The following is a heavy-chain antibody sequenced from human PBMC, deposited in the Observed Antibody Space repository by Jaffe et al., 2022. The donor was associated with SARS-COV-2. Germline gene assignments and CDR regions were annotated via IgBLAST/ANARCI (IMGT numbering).Heavy chain of an antibody. V-gene: IGHV4-61*02. CDR3: ARSSVGSGFT. D-gene: IGHD3-10*01. J-gene: IGHJ5*02. Sequence: QVQLQESGPGLVKPSQTLSLTCTVSGVSISSGSYHWTWIRQPAGKGLEWIGRIDTSETKYNPSLKSRVTMSVDTSKNQFSLRLSSVTAADTAVYYCARSSVGSGFTWGQGTLVTVSS. CDR2: IDTSET. CDR1: GVSISSGSYH.